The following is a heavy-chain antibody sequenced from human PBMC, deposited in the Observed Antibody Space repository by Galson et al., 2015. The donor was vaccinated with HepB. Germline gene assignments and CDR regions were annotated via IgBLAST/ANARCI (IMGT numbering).Heavy chain of an antibody. D-gene: IGHD3-10*01. V-gene: IGHV1-69*13. CDR3: AKSGSHHNYFDD. CDR2: IIPIYGTT. J-gene: IGHJ4*02. Sequence: SVKVSCKVSGGTFSSYAISWVRQAPGQGLEWMGGIIPIYGTTNYAQKFQGRVTITADEFTSTAYMELSSLRSDDTAVYYCAKSGSHHNYFDDWGQGTLVTVSS. CDR1: GGTFSSYA.